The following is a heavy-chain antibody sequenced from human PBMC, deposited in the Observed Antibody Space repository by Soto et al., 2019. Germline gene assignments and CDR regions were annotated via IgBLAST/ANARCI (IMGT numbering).Heavy chain of an antibody. D-gene: IGHD3-3*01. V-gene: IGHV1-18*01. Sequence: GASVKVSCKASGYTFTSYGISWVRQAPGQGLEWMGWISAYNGNTNYAQKLQGRVTMTTDTSTSTAYMELRSLRSDDTAVYYCARDQGGDYDFWSGTGMDVWGQGATVTVSS. CDR1: GYTFTSYG. CDR3: ARDQGGDYDFWSGTGMDV. CDR2: ISAYNGNT. J-gene: IGHJ6*02.